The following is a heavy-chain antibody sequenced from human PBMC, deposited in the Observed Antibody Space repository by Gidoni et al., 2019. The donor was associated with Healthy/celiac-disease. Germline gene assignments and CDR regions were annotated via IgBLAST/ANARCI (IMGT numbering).Heavy chain of an antibody. D-gene: IGHD6-19*01. J-gene: IGHJ6*02. CDR2: IYSSAST. Sequence: QLQLQESGPGLVKPSETLSLTCTVSGGSISSSSYYWGWIRQPPGKGLEWIGSIYSSASTYYNPSLKTRVTISVDRSKNQFSLKLSSVTAADTAVYYCARDLIAVATRDYYGMDVWGQGTTVTVSS. CDR1: GGSISSSSYY. V-gene: IGHV4-39*07. CDR3: ARDLIAVATRDYYGMDV.